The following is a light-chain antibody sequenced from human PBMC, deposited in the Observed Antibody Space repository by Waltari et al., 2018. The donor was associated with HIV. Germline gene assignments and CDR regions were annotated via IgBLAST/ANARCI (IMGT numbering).Light chain of an antibody. J-gene: IGLJ2*01. CDR2: SKD. CDR3: AAWDDSLRVLI. V-gene: IGLV1-44*01. Sequence: QHVLTQSPSASGTPRQTITIPCSGRRSNLGSSTVNWYQQIPATAPKFLIYSKDQRPSWFSARFSGSVSGTSASLAISGLQSEDEADYHCAAWDDSLRVLIFGGGTKLTVL. CDR1: RSNLGSST.